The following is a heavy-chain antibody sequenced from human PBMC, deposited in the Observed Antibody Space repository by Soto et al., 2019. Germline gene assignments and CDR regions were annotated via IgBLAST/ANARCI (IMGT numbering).Heavy chain of an antibody. V-gene: IGHV3-48*02. Sequence: EVQLVESGGDLVQPGGSLRLSCAASGFTFSSYSMNWVRQAPGKGLEWISYVSSSSNTIYYADSVKGRFTISRDNAKNSRFLQMNSLRYEDAAVYYCARHPSRELDWVNYFYAMDVWGLGTRVSVSS. CDR2: VSSSSNTI. CDR3: ARHPSRELDWVNYFYAMDV. J-gene: IGHJ6*02. D-gene: IGHD1-7*01. CDR1: GFTFSSYS.